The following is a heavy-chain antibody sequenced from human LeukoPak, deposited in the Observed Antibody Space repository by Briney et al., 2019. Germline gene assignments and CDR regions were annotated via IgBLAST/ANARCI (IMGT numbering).Heavy chain of an antibody. D-gene: IGHD2-15*01. CDR3: ASRRRYCSGGSCYTLNYYYYYIDV. Sequence: SETLSLTCAVYGGSFSGYYWSWIRQPPGKGLEWNGEISHSGSTNNNPTLKSRVPISVHPSKNQFALNLSPVTAPDPAVYYCASRRRYCSGGSCYTLNYYYYYIDVWGKGTTVTVSS. CDR2: ISHSGST. V-gene: IGHV4-34*01. CDR1: GGSFSGYY. J-gene: IGHJ6*03.